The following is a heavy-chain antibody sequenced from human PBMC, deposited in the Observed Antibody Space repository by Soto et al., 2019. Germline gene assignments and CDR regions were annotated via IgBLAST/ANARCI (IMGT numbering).Heavy chain of an antibody. CDR3: RQSSSSRPDFAYRMDV. D-gene: IGHD6-6*01. Sequence: EVQLLESGGGLVQPGGSLRLSCAASGFTFSDHAMSWVRQAPGKGLEWVSAISGSAFSGSTHYADSVKGRFTISRDNSMNTLFLQMNGQRTDATALYFYRQSSSSRPDFAYRMDVWGQGTTVTVSS. CDR1: GFTFSDHA. V-gene: IGHV3-23*01. J-gene: IGHJ6*02. CDR2: ISGSAFSGST.